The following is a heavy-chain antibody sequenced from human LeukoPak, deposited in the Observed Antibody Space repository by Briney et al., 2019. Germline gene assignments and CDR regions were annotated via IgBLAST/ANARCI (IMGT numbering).Heavy chain of an antibody. CDR1: GFTFSSYG. J-gene: IGHJ4*02. CDR3: AKDRGGDCYACFDY. D-gene: IGHD2-21*02. CDR2: IRYDGSNK. V-gene: IGHV3-30*02. Sequence: GGSLRLSFAASGFTFSSYGMHWVRQAPGKGLEWVAFIRYDGSNKYYADSVKGRFTISRDNSKNTLYLQMNSLRAEDTAVYYCAKDRGGDCYACFDYWGQGTLVTVSS.